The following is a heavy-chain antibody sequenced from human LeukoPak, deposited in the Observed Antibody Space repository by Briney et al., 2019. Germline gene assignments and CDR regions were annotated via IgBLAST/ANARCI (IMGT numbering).Heavy chain of an antibody. D-gene: IGHD2-21*02. CDR3: ARVVRGVVTSNWFDP. Sequence: SETLSLTCTVSGDSLNTYYWTWLRQTPGKELEWIGFVASSGTSNYNPSLKSRVSISIDTSKSQFSLALTSVTPADTAVYYCARVVRGVVTSNWFDPWGQGTLVSVSS. V-gene: IGHV4-59*01. J-gene: IGHJ5*02. CDR2: VASSGTS. CDR1: GDSLNTYY.